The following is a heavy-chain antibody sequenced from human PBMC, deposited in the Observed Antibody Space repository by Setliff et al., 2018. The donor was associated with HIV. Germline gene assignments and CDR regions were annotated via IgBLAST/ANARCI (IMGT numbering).Heavy chain of an antibody. CDR2: ITSYNGNT. V-gene: IGHV1-18*01. D-gene: IGHD1-26*01. J-gene: IGHJ4*02. CDR3: AREGISGSYFDY. Sequence: ASVKVSCKASGYTFSNYGITWVRQAPGQGLEWMGWITSYNGNTNYAKKFKGRVTMTTDTSTSIAYMELKSLRSEDTAVYYCAREGISGSYFDYWGQGTLVTVSS. CDR1: GYTFSNYG.